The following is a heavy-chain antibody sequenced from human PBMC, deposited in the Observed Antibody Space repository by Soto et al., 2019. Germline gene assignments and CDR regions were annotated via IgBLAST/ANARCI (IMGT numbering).Heavy chain of an antibody. CDR2: INSDGSST. CDR3: ARKTTIYGEYVPMLAD. Sequence: EVQLVESGGGLVQPGGYLRLSCAASGFTFSSYWMHWVRQAPGKGLVGVSRINSDGSSTSYADSVKGRFTISRDNAKNTLYLQMNGLRAEDTAVYYCARKTTIYGEYVPMLADWGQGTLVTVSS. V-gene: IGHV3-74*01. D-gene: IGHD4-17*01. CDR1: GFTFSSYW. J-gene: IGHJ4*02.